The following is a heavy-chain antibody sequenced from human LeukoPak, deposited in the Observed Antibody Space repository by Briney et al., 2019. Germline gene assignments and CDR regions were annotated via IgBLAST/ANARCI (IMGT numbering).Heavy chain of an antibody. D-gene: IGHD2-21*01. CDR3: TTDTRRVVVPK. V-gene: IGHV3-15*01. CDR1: GFSFNDAW. Sequence: GGSLRLSCAASGFSFNDAWMRWVRQAPGKGLEWVGRIKRKTDGGTTDYAANVKSTFTITRDDSKTSLYLQMNNLKTEDTAVYYCTTDTRRVVVPKWGQGTLGTVSS. CDR2: IKRKTDGGTT. J-gene: IGHJ4*02.